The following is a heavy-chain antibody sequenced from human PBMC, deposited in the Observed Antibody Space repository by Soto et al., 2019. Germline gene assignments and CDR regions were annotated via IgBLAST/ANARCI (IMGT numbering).Heavy chain of an antibody. Sequence: ASVKVSCKASGYTFTSYDINWVRQATGQGLEWMGWMNPNSGNTGYAQKFQGRVTMTGNTSMSTAYMELSSLRSEDTAVYYCARVGYCTNGVCYPFDYWGQGTLVTVSS. V-gene: IGHV1-8*01. CDR1: GYTFTSYD. CDR3: ARVGYCTNGVCYPFDY. CDR2: MNPNSGNT. D-gene: IGHD2-8*01. J-gene: IGHJ4*02.